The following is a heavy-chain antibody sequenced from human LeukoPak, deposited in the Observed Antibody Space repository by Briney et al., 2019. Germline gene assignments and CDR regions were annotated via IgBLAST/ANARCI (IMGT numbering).Heavy chain of an antibody. CDR1: GFTLNNYA. CDR3: ARGTTDLDY. CDR2: ISSSGDAT. J-gene: IGHJ4*02. Sequence: GGSLRLSCAASGFTLNNYAMNWVRQTPGKGLEWVSLISSSGDATYYADSVQGRFTISRDNSRNTLYLHIDSLRVEDTATYYCARGTTDLDYWGQGTRVIVSS. V-gene: IGHV3-23*01.